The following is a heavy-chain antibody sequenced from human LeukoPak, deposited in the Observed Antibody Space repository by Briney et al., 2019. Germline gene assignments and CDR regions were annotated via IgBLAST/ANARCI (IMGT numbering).Heavy chain of an antibody. J-gene: IGHJ4*02. D-gene: IGHD5-24*01. V-gene: IGHV3-23*01. CDR1: GFTFSNYA. CDR2: ISGSGGST. CDR3: ARDPRFQMGLTN. Sequence: GGSLRLSCAASGFTFSNYAMSWVRQAPGKGLEWVSAISGSGGSTYYADSVKGRFTISRDNSKNTLYLQMSSLRADDTAVYYCARDPRFQMGLTNWGQGTLVTVSS.